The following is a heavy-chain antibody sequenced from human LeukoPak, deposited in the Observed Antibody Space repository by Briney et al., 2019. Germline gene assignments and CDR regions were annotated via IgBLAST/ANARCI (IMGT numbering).Heavy chain of an antibody. J-gene: IGHJ5*02. Sequence: PSETLSLTCTVSGGSISSGGYYWSWIRQHPGKGLEWIGYIYYSGSTYYNPSLKSRVTISVDTSKNQFSLKLSSVTAADTAVYYCARGPTGTTSSLSRWFDPWGQGTLVTVSS. V-gene: IGHV4-31*03. CDR3: ARGPTGTTSSLSRWFDP. CDR1: GGSISSGGYY. D-gene: IGHD1-7*01. CDR2: IYYSGST.